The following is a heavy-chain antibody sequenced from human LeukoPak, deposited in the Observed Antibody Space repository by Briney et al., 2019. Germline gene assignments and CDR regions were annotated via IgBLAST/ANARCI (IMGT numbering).Heavy chain of an antibody. CDR2: ISAYSGNT. D-gene: IGHD1-1*01. CDR3: ARGGTNLEY. V-gene: IGHV1-18*01. CDR1: GYTFRDYG. Sequence: ASVKVSCKASGYTFRDYGFNWVRQAPGKGLEWMGWISAYSGNTKDAQDLQGRLTMTTDTSTTTAYMALSSLTSDDPAVYSCARGGTNLEYWGQGTLVTVSS. J-gene: IGHJ4*02.